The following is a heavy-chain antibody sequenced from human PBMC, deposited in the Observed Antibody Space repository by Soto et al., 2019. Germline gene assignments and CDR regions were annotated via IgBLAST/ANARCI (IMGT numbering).Heavy chain of an antibody. CDR3: ARHVGHHFDS. CDR2: ILHNGHT. Sequence: QVQLQESGPGLVKPSGTLSLTCAVSGASIDSTWWSWVRQPPGKGLEWIGEILHNGHTSYNPSLKSRVSMALDKSNNQFSLHLNSVTAADTAVYYCARHVGHHFDSWGQGTLLTVSS. J-gene: IGHJ4*02. CDR1: GASIDSTW. V-gene: IGHV4-4*02. D-gene: IGHD3-16*01.